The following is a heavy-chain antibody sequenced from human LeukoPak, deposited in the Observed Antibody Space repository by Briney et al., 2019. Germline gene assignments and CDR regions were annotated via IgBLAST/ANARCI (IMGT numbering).Heavy chain of an antibody. CDR3: AKTGSGWYFDY. CDR2: ISYDGSNK. Sequence: GGSLRLSCAASGFTFSSYVMHWVRQAPAKGLEWVAVISYDGSNKYYADSVKGRFTISRDNSKNTLYLQMNSLRPEDSSVYYCAKTGSGWYFDYWGQGTLVTVSS. J-gene: IGHJ4*02. V-gene: IGHV3-30*18. D-gene: IGHD6-19*01. CDR1: GFTFSSYV.